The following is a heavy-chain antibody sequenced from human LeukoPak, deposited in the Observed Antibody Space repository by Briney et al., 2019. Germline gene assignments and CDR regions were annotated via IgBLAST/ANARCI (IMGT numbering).Heavy chain of an antibody. CDR2: ISYDGSNK. D-gene: IGHD4-23*01. J-gene: IGHJ4*02. CDR3: ARVFSTVVTAFDY. V-gene: IGHV3-30*04. CDR1: GFTFSSYA. Sequence: GGSLRLSCAASGFTFSSYAMHWVRQAPGKGLEWVAVISYDGSNKYYADSVKGRFTISRDNSKNTLYLQMNSLRAEDTAVYYCARVFSTVVTAFDYWGQGTLVTVSS.